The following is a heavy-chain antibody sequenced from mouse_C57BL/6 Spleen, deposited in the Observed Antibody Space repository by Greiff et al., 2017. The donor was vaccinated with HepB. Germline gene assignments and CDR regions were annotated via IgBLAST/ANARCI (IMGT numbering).Heavy chain of an antibody. V-gene: IGHV7-3*01. J-gene: IGHJ1*03. CDR2: IRNKANGYTT. CDR3: ARYIGDGYLWYFDV. D-gene: IGHD2-3*01. CDR1: GFTFTDYY. Sequence: EVMLVESGGGLVQPGGSLILSCAASGFTFTDYYMSWVRQPPGKALEWLGFIRNKANGYTTEYSASVKGRFTISRDNSQSILYLQMNALRAEDSATYYCARYIGDGYLWYFDVWGTGTTVTVSS.